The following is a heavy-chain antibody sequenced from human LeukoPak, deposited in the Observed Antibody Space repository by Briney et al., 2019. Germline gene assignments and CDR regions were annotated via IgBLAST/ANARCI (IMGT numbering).Heavy chain of an antibody. D-gene: IGHD3-10*01. J-gene: IGHJ4*02. CDR3: ARHDVLLWFGVTSHFDY. V-gene: IGHV4-34*01. CDR1: GGSFSGYY. CDR2: INHSGST. Sequence: SETLSLTCAVYGGSFSGYYWSWIRQPPGKGLEWIGEINHSGSTNYNPSLKSRVTISVDTSKNQFSLKLSPVTAADTAVYYCARHDVLLWFGVTSHFDYWGQGTLVTVSS.